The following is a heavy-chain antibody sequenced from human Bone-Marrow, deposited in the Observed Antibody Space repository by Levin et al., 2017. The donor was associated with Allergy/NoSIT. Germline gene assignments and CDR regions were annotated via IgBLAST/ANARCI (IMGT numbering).Heavy chain of an antibody. D-gene: IGHD6-19*01. CDR3: AKDLSTSGWFSEYYFDY. CDR2: ISGSGGST. V-gene: IGHV3-23*01. J-gene: IGHJ4*02. CDR1: GFTFSSYA. Sequence: LPGGSLRLSCAASGFTFSSYAMSWVRQAPGKGLEWVSAISGSGGSTYYADSVKGRFTISRDNAKNTLYLQMSSLRAEDTAVYYCAKDLSTSGWFSEYYFDYWGQGTLVTVSS.